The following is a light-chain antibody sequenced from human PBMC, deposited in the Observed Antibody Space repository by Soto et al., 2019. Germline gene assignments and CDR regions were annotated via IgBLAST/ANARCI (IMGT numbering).Light chain of an antibody. V-gene: IGLV2-14*01. CDR1: SSDVGDYNY. J-gene: IGLJ2*01. CDR3: SSYTSSSTPVV. CDR2: EVS. Sequence: QSALTQPASVSGSPGQSITIYCTGTSSDVGDYNYVSWYQQHPGKAPKLMIYEVSNRPSGVSNRFSGSKSGNTASLTVSGLQAEDEADYYCSSYTSSSTPVVFGGGTKLTVL.